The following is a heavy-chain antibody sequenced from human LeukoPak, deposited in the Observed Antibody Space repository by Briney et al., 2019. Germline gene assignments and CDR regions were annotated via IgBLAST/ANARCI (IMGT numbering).Heavy chain of an antibody. CDR3: ARAVGYYDSSGLGY. J-gene: IGHJ4*02. Sequence: GGSLRLSCAASGCTFSSYAMHWVRQAPGKGLEWVAVISYDGSNKYYADSVKGRFTISRDNSKNTLYLQMNSLRAEDTAVYYCARAVGYYDSSGLGYWGQGTLVTVSS. CDR2: ISYDGSNK. CDR1: GCTFSSYA. V-gene: IGHV3-30-3*01. D-gene: IGHD3-22*01.